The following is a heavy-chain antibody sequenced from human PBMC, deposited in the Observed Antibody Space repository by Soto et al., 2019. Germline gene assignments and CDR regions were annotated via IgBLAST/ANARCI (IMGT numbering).Heavy chain of an antibody. D-gene: IGHD2-8*01. J-gene: IGHJ6*02. Sequence: QVQLVQSGAEVKKPGASVKVTCKASGYTFASYGISWVRQAPGQGLEWMGWISAYNGNTNYAQKLQGRVTMTTDTSTSTAYMELRTLRSDDTAVYYCARDRWSMVYDYGMDVWGQGTTVTVSS. V-gene: IGHV1-18*01. CDR1: GYTFASYG. CDR2: ISAYNGNT. CDR3: ARDRWSMVYDYGMDV.